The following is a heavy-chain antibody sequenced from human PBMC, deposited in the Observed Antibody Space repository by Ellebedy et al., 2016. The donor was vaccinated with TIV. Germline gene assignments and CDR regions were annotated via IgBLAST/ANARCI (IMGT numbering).Heavy chain of an antibody. CDR1: GFTFSDYY. V-gene: IGHV3-11*01. J-gene: IGHJ4*02. D-gene: IGHD1-26*01. Sequence: GESLKISXAASGFTFSDYYMSWIRQAPGKGLEWVSYISSSGSTIYYVDSVKGRFTISRDNFKKTLFLQMNSLRAEDTAVYYCANVGATYAYWGQGTLVTVSS. CDR3: ANVGATYAY. CDR2: ISSSGSTI.